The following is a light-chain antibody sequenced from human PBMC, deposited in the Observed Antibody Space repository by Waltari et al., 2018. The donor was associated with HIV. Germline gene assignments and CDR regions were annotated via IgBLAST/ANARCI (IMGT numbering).Light chain of an antibody. J-gene: IGLJ2*01. V-gene: IGLV1-44*01. CDR3: AAWDDSLRGVA. Sequence: QSVLTQSPSASGTPGQRVTISCSGSGSNIGCNYVNWYQHLPGTAPTLLIYKNNKRPAGVPDRISGSRAATSASLVICALQSEDEADYYCAAWDDSLRGVAFGGGTKLTVL. CDR1: GSNIGCNY. CDR2: KNN.